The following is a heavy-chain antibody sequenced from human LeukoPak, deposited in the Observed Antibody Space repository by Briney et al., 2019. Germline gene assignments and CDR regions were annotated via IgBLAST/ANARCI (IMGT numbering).Heavy chain of an antibody. CDR3: ARVKAAAGNALRY. D-gene: IGHD6-13*01. CDR2: TNSDGSST. Sequence: PGGSLRLSCAASGFTFSSYWMHWVRQAPGKGLVWVSRTNSDGSSTSYADSVKGRFTISRDNAKNTLYLQMNSLRAEDTAVYYCARVKAAAGNALRYWGQGTLVTVSS. V-gene: IGHV3-74*01. CDR1: GFTFSSYW. J-gene: IGHJ4*02.